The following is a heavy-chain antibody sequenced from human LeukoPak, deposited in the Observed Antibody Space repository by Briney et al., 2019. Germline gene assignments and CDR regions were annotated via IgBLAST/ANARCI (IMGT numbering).Heavy chain of an antibody. J-gene: IGHJ4*02. Sequence: GGSLRLSCAASGFTFSSYEMNWVRQAPGKGLEWVSYISSSGSSIYYADSVKGRFTMSRDNAKNSLYLLMNSLRVEDTALYYCARETAEAGGDYWGQGTLVTVSS. D-gene: IGHD1-14*01. CDR3: ARETAEAGGDY. CDR1: GFTFSSYE. V-gene: IGHV3-48*03. CDR2: ISSSGSSI.